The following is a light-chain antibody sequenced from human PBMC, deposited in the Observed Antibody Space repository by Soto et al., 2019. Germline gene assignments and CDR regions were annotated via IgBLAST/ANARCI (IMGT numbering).Light chain of an antibody. Sequence: EIVLTQSPGTLSLSPGERATLSCRASQSVSSSYLAWYQQKPGQAPRLVIYGASSRATGIPDRFSGSGSGTDFTLTISRLEPEDVALYYCQQYGSSPPYTFGQGTKLEIK. J-gene: IGKJ2*01. CDR1: QSVSSSY. CDR2: GAS. CDR3: QQYGSSPPYT. V-gene: IGKV3-20*01.